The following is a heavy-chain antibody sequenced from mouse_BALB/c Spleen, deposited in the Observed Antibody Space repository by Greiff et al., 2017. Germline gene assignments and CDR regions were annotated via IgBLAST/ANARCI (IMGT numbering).Heavy chain of an antibody. CDR1: GYTFTSYW. D-gene: IGHD1-1*01. J-gene: IGHJ3*01. CDR3: TRGYYGSSSAWFAY. V-gene: IGHV1-69*02. Sequence: QVQLQQPGAELVRPGASVKLSCKASGYTFTSYWINWVKQRPGQGLEWIGNIYPSDSYTNYNQKFKDKATLTVDKSSSTAYMQLSSPTSEDSAVYYCTRGYYGSSSAWFAYWGQGTLVTVSA. CDR2: IYPSDSYT.